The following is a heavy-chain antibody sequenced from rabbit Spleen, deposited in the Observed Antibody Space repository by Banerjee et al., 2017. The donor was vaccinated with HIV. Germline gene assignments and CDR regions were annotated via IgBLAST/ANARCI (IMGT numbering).Heavy chain of an antibody. CDR3: ARDLDGVIGWNFGW. CDR2: IDAVGSPNT. Sequence: QEHLVESGGGLVQPGGSLTLTCTVSGFSLTGYNIFWVRQAPGKGLEWIGCIDAVGSPNTYYARWAKGRFTISRTSSTTVTLQMTSLTAADTATYFCARDLDGVIGWNFGWWGPGTLVTVS. CDR1: GFSLTGYN. V-gene: IGHV1S45*01. D-gene: IGHD1-1*01. J-gene: IGHJ4*01.